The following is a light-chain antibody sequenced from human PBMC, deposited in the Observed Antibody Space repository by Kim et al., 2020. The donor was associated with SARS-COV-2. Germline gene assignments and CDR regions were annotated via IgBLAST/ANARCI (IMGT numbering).Light chain of an antibody. CDR1: SLRSYY. J-gene: IGLJ2*01. V-gene: IGLV3-19*01. CDR3: NSRDSSGNHVV. CDR2: GKN. Sequence: SYELTQDPAVSVALGQTVMITCQGDSLRSYYASWYQQKPGQAPVLVIYGKNNRPSGIPDRFSGSSSGNTASLTITGAQAEDEADYYCNSRDSSGNHVVFG.